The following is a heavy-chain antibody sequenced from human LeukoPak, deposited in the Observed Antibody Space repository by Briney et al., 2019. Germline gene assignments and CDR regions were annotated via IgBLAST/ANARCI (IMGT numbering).Heavy chain of an antibody. D-gene: IGHD6-19*01. V-gene: IGHV3-74*01. J-gene: IGHJ4*02. CDR2: INSDGSGT. CDR3: ARDSPVGSGWTQG. CDR1: GFTFSSYW. Sequence: QPGGSLRLACAASGFTFSSYWMQWVRQAPGRVLGWVSRINSDGSGTSYADSVKGRFTITRDNAKNTLYLQMNSLRAEDTAVYYCARDSPVGSGWTQGWGQGTLVTVSS.